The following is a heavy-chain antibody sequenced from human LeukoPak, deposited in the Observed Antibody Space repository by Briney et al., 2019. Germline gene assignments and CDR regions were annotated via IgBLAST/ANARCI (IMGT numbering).Heavy chain of an antibody. CDR1: GLTVSSNY. D-gene: IGHD3-22*01. J-gene: IGHJ4*02. CDR2: LYSGGSM. Sequence: GGSLRLSCAASGLTVSSNYMTWVRQAPGKGLEWVSVLYSGGSMYYADSVKGRFTISRDNAKNSLYLQMNSLRAEDTAVYYCARDPSYDSSGYYPLDFDYWGQGTLVTVSS. V-gene: IGHV3-53*01. CDR3: ARDPSYDSSGYYPLDFDY.